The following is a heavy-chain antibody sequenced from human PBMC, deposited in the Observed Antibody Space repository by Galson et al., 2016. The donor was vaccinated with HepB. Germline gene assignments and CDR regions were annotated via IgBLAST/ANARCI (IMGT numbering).Heavy chain of an antibody. J-gene: IGHJ5*02. Sequence: SCKASGYTFTSYDINWVRQATGQGLEWMGWMNPNSGNTGYAQKFQGRVIMTRNTSISTAYMELSSLRSEDTAVYYCARYHYGDYPWFDPWGQGTLVTVSS. CDR1: GYTFTSYD. V-gene: IGHV1-8*01. D-gene: IGHD4-17*01. CDR3: ARYHYGDYPWFDP. CDR2: MNPNSGNT.